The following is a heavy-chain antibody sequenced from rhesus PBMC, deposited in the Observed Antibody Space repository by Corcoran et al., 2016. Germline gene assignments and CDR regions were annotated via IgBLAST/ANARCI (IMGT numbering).Heavy chain of an antibody. J-gene: IGHJ4*01. CDR3: ANNRGYFDY. Sequence: EVQLVETGGGLVQPGGSLKLSCAASGFTFSSYGMSWVRQAPGKGLEWVSAINSGGGSTYYADSVKGRFTISRDNAKNTLSLQMNSLRAEDTAMYYCANNRGYFDYWGQGVLVTVSS. V-gene: IGHV3S5*01. CDR2: INSGGGST. CDR1: GFTFSSYG.